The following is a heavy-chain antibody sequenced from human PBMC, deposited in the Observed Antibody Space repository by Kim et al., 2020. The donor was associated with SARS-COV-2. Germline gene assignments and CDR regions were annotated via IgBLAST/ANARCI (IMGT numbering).Heavy chain of an antibody. Sequence: GGSLRLSCAVSGIPFSDAWFNWVRQSPGKGLEWVGRIKSKTDGGTADLAAPVKGRFAISRDDSKNTLYLLMNNVETDDSAVYYCTTGSMRWGQGTLVTVS. J-gene: IGHJ1*01. V-gene: IGHV3-15*01. CDR3: TTGSMR. D-gene: IGHD2-2*01. CDR2: IKSKTDGGTA. CDR1: GIPFSDAW.